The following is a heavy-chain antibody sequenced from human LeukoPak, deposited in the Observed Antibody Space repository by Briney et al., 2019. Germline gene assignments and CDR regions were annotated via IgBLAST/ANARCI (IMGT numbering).Heavy chain of an antibody. CDR2: ISGSGGST. Sequence: PGGSLRLSCAASGFTFSSYAMSWVRQAPGKGLEWVSTISGSGGSTYYADSVKGRFTISRGNSKNTLYLQINSLRAEDTAVYYCAKDLAAEWELLDYWGQGTLVTVSS. V-gene: IGHV3-23*01. D-gene: IGHD1-26*01. J-gene: IGHJ4*02. CDR3: AKDLAAEWELLDY. CDR1: GFTFSSYA.